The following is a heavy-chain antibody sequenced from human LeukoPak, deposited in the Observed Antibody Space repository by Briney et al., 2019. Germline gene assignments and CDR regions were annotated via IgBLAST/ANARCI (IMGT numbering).Heavy chain of an antibody. CDR3: GRGYYNYYYYYGMDV. V-gene: IGHV1-3*01. Sequence: ASVKVSCTASGYTFTSYAMHWVRQAPGQRLEWMGWINAGNGNTKYSQKFQGRVTITRDTSASTAYMELSSLRSEDTAVYYCGRGYYNYYYYYGMDVWGQGTTVTVSS. CDR2: INAGNGNT. D-gene: IGHD3-9*01. CDR1: GYTFTSYA. J-gene: IGHJ6*02.